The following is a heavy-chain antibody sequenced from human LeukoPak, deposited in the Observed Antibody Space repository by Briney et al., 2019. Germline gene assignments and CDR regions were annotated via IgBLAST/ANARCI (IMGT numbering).Heavy chain of an antibody. CDR3: ARAGGSAGMDFDY. D-gene: IGHD3-10*01. CDR2: INPNSGGT. V-gene: IGHV1-2*02. Sequence: VASVKVSCKASGYIFTGYYMHWVRQAPGQGLEWMGWINPNSGGTNYAQKFQGRVTMTRDTSISTAYMELSRLRSDDTAVYYCARAGGSAGMDFDYWGQGTLVTVSS. CDR1: GYIFTGYY. J-gene: IGHJ4*02.